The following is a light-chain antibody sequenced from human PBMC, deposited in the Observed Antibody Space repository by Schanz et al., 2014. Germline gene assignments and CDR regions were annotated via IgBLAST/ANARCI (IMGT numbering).Light chain of an antibody. Sequence: QSVLTQPPSASGTPGQRVTISCSGSSSNIGANTVSWYQQVPGTAPKVVIYSNVQRPSGVPDRFSGSKSGSSASLAISGLQAEDEGDYYCHSYDSFLSAVVFGGGTKLTVL. V-gene: IGLV1-44*01. CDR2: SNV. J-gene: IGLJ2*01. CDR3: HSYDSFLSAVV. CDR1: SSNIGANT.